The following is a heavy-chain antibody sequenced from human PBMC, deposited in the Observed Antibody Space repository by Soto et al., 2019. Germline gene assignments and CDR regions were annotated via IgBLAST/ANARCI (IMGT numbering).Heavy chain of an antibody. J-gene: IGHJ4*02. CDR1: GYTFTGYY. CDR3: ARQYYDFWSGYSSPYYFDY. CDR2: INPNSGGT. Sequence: QVQLVQSGAEVKKPGASVKVSCKASGYTFTGYYMHWVRQAPGQGLEWMGWINPNSGGTNYAQKVQGWVTMTRDTSISTAYMERSRLRSDDTAVYYCARQYYDFWSGYSSPYYFDYWGQGTLVTVSS. D-gene: IGHD3-3*01. V-gene: IGHV1-2*04.